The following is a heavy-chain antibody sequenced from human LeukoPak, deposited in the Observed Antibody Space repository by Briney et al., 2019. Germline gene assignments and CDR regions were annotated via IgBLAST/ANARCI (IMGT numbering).Heavy chain of an antibody. D-gene: IGHD6-6*01. CDR2: INHSGST. V-gene: IGHV4-39*07. CDR3: ARRGTTSIAARRVGRYYMDV. J-gene: IGHJ6*03. CDR1: GGSISSSSYY. Sequence: SETLSLTCTVSGGSISSSSYYWGWIRQPPGKGLEWIGEINHSGSTNYNPSLKSRVTISVDTSKNQFSLKLSSVTAADTAVYYCARRGTTSIAARRVGRYYMDVWGKGTTVTVSS.